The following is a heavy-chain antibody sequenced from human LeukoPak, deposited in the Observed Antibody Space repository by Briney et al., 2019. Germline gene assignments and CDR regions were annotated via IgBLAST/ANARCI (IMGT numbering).Heavy chain of an antibody. V-gene: IGHV4-59*01. CDR3: ARDRIVVVPAAMGEDYYYGMDV. CDR2: IYYSGST. D-gene: IGHD2-2*01. Sequence: SETLSLTCTVSGGSISSYYWSWIRQPPGKGLEWIGYIYYSGSTNYNPSLKSRVTISVDTSKNQFSLKLSSVTAADTAVYYCARDRIVVVPAAMGEDYYYGMDVWGQGTTVTVSS. J-gene: IGHJ6*02. CDR1: GGSISSYY.